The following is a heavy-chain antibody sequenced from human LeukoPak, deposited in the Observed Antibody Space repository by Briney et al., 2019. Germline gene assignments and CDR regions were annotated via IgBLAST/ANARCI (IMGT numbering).Heavy chain of an antibody. CDR2: IKINSGTTTI. CDR3: ARDSGVDAHIDY. D-gene: IGHD3-3*01. Sequence: GGSLRLSCATSGFTFSNYPMNWGRQAPGKVLEWVSHIKINSGTTTIYYADSVKGRFTISRDNAKHSLYLQLNSLRDDDTAVYYCARDSGVDAHIDYWGQGTLVTVSS. V-gene: IGHV3-48*02. CDR1: GFTFSNYP. J-gene: IGHJ4*02.